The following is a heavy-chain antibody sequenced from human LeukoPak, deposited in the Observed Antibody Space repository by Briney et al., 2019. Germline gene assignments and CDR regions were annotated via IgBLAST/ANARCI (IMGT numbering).Heavy chain of an antibody. V-gene: IGHV4-59*08. CDR3: ARRRDGSTAGGYFDY. CDR1: GFTVSSNY. D-gene: IGHD5-24*01. J-gene: IGHJ4*02. Sequence: GSLRLSCAASGFTVSSNYMSWVRQTPGKGLEWVGYIYYSGGTNYNPSLKSRVTISVDTSKNQFSLKLNSVTAADTAVYYCARRRDGSTAGGYFDYWGQGTLVTVSS. CDR2: IYYSGGT.